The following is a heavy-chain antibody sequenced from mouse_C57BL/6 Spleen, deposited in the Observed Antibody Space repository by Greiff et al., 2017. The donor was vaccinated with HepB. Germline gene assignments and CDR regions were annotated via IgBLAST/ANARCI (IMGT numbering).Heavy chain of an antibody. J-gene: IGHJ2*01. V-gene: IGHV5-9-1*02. D-gene: IGHD2-1*01. CDR3: TRVGNFYYFDY. CDR2: ISSGGDYI. CDR1: GFTFSSYA. Sequence: EVMLVESGEGLVKPGGSLKLSCAASGFTFSSYAMSWVRQTPEKRLEWVAYISSGGDYIYYADTVKGRFTISRDNARNTLYLQMSSLKSEDTAMYYCTRVGNFYYFDYWGQGTTLTVSS.